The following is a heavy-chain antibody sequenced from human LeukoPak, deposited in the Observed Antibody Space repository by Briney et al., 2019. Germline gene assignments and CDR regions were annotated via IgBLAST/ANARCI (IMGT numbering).Heavy chain of an antibody. CDR1: GFTFSSYG. J-gene: IGHJ4*02. CDR3: ARLRIAVAGTGGFDY. D-gene: IGHD6-19*01. Sequence: GGSLRLSCAASGFTFSSYGMHWVRQAPGKGLEWVAVIWYDGSNKYYADSVKGRFTISRDNSKITLYLQMNSLRAEDTAVYYCARLRIAVAGTGGFDYWGQGTLVTVSS. CDR2: IWYDGSNK. V-gene: IGHV3-33*01.